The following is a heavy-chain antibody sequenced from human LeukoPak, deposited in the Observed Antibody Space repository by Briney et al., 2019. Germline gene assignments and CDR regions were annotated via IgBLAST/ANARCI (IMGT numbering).Heavy chain of an antibody. CDR1: GFTFSSFA. D-gene: IGHD3-10*01. CDR2: ISSSGNTI. Sequence: GGSLRLSCAASGFTFSSFAMNWVRQAPGKGLEWVSYISSSGNTINYADSVKGRFTISRDNAKNSVYLQMNSLTAEDTAIYYCARGARYFGSGSYDYWGQGTLVTVSS. V-gene: IGHV3-48*03. J-gene: IGHJ4*02. CDR3: ARGARYFGSGSYDY.